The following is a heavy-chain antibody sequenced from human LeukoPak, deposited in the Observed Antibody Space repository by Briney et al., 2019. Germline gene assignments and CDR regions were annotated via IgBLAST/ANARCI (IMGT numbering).Heavy chain of an antibody. CDR2: TYSGGGS. CDR1: GFTVSSNY. Sequence: GGSLRLSCAASGFTVSSNYMSWVRQAPGKGLEWVSVTYSGGGSYYADSVLGRFTISRNNSKNSLYLQMNSLRAEDTAVYYCARGDFWSGYPTYWGQGTLVTVSS. CDR3: ARGDFWSGYPTY. J-gene: IGHJ4*02. V-gene: IGHV3-53*01. D-gene: IGHD3-3*01.